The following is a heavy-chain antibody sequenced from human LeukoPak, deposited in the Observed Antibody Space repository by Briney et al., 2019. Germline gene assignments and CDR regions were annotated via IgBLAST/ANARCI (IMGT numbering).Heavy chain of an antibody. J-gene: IGHJ4*02. V-gene: IGHV3-66*01. Sequence: PGGSLRLSCAASGFTFSSYAMSWVRQAPGKGLEWVSIIYSGSRTYYADSVKGRFTISKDNSKNTLNLQMNSLRAEDTAVYYCVKATVTYFDYWGQGTLVTVSS. CDR3: VKATVTYFDY. CDR1: GFTFSSYA. CDR2: IYSGSRT. D-gene: IGHD4-17*01.